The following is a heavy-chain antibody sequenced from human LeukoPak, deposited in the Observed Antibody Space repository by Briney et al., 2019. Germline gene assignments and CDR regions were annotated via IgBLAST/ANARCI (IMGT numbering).Heavy chain of an antibody. CDR3: ARAAREDYDAFQH. CDR2: IYHSGST. J-gene: IGHJ1*01. V-gene: IGHV4-30-2*01. CDR1: GGSISSGGYS. Sequence: SETLSLTCAVSGGSISSGGYSWSWIRQPPGRGLEWIGYIYHSGSTYYNPSLKSRVTISVDRSKNQFSLKLSSVTAADTAVYYCARAAREDYDAFQHWGQGTLVTVSS. D-gene: IGHD4-17*01.